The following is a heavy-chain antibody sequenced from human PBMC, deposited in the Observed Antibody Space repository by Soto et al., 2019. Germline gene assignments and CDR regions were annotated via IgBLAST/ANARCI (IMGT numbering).Heavy chain of an antibody. CDR2: ISSSGSTI. CDR3: ARDGEMAKIRSDYYYGMDV. D-gene: IGHD3-10*01. CDR1: GFTFSSYE. Sequence: GGSLRLSCAASGFTFSSYEMNWVRQAPGKGLEWVSYISSSGSTIYYADSVKGRFTISRDNAKNSLYLQMNSLRAEDTAVYYCARDGEMAKIRSDYYYGMDVWGQGTTVTVSS. J-gene: IGHJ6*02. V-gene: IGHV3-48*03.